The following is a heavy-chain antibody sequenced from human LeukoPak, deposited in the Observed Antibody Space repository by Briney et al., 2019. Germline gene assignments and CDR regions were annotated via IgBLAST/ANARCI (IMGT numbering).Heavy chain of an antibody. D-gene: IGHD5-24*01. CDR3: AREAPDGWFDP. CDR1: GFTFSNYW. J-gene: IGHJ5*02. Sequence: PGGSLRLSCAASGFTFSNYWMSWVRQAPGKGLEWVSNIREDGSDKYYVDSVKGRFTISRDNAKNTLYLQMNSLRADDTAVYYCAREAPDGWFDPWGQGTLVTVSS. V-gene: IGHV3-7*01. CDR2: IREDGSDK.